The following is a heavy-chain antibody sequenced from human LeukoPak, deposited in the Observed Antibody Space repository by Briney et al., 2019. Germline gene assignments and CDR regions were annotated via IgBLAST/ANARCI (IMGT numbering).Heavy chain of an antibody. J-gene: IGHJ4*02. D-gene: IGHD3-22*01. Sequence: GESLKISCKGSGYGFTSYWIGWVRQMPGKGLEWMGIIYPGDSDTRYSPPFQGQVTISADKSISTAYLQWSSLKASDTAMYYCARHTYYYDSSGYPDYWGQGTLVTVSS. CDR3: ARHTYYYDSSGYPDY. CDR1: GYGFTSYW. V-gene: IGHV5-51*01. CDR2: IYPGDSDT.